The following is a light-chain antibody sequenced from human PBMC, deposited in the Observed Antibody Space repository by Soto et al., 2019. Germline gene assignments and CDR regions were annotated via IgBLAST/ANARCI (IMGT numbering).Light chain of an antibody. J-gene: IGLJ2*01. V-gene: IGLV4-69*01. CDR3: QTWVTGIQV. CDR2: LNGDGSH. CDR1: SGHSNYA. Sequence: QTVVTQSPSASASLGASVKLTCTLSSGHSNYAIAWHQQQPEKGPRYLIKLNGDGSHNKGDGIPDRFSGSSSGAERYLTISSLQSDDEADYYCQTWVTGIQVFGGGTKLTVL.